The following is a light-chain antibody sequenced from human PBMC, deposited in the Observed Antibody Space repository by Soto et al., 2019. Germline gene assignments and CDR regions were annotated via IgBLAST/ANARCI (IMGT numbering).Light chain of an antibody. CDR2: KAS. J-gene: IGKJ4*01. V-gene: IGKV1-5*03. CDR3: QQYDSCPLT. Sequence: DSQMTQSPSTLTASVGDRVTITCRASQSVTTWLAWYQQKPVKAPKILISKASNLQSAVPSRFSASGSGTEFTLTICSLQPDDVGTYYCQQYDSCPLTFGGGTKVDIK. CDR1: QSVTTW.